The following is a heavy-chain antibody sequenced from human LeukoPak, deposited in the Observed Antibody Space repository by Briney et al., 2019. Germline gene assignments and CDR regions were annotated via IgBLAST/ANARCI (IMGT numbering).Heavy chain of an antibody. CDR2: IWYDGSIK. CDR3: ARVWPMGDFDY. D-gene: IGHD3-16*01. CDR1: GFSFSSYG. Sequence: GGSLRLSCAASGFSFSSYGMHWVRQAPGKGLEWVAVIWYDGSIKYYGDSVKGRFTISRDNSKNTLYLQMNSLRAEDTAVYYCARVWPMGDFDYWGQGTLVTVSS. J-gene: IGHJ4*02. V-gene: IGHV3-33*01.